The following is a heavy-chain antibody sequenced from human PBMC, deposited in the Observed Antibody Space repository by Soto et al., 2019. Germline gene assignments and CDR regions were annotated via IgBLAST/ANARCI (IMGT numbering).Heavy chain of an antibody. CDR1: GFIFTNYY. CDR3: ARGGRFLESTRGMTRDV. CDR2: INPSGDSP. D-gene: IGHD3-3*01. V-gene: IGHV1-46*01. Sequence: QEQLVQSGAEVKKPGASVKVSCKSSGFIFTNYYIHWVRQAPGEGLEWMGIINPSGDSPTPAPKFQGRVTMTRDPSTTTAYMHLSSLRSEDTAVYYCARGGRFLESTRGMTRDVWGQGTTVTV. J-gene: IGHJ6*02.